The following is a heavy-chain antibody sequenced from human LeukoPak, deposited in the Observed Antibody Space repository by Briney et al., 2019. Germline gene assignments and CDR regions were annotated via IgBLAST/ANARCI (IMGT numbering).Heavy chain of an antibody. CDR3: ARWGSGYNLFDY. D-gene: IGHD3-3*01. CDR1: GFIFEDYG. J-gene: IGHJ4*02. CDR2: INWNGGST. V-gene: IGHV3-20*04. Sequence: GGSLRLSCAPSGFIFEDYGMHWVRQAPGKGLEWVSGINWNGGSTGYADSVKGRFTISGDNAKNSLYLQMNSLRAEDTALYYCARWGSGYNLFDYWGQGILVTVSS.